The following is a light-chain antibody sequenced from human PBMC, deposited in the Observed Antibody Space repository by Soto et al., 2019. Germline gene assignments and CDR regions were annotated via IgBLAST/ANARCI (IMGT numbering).Light chain of an antibody. CDR2: DSS. J-gene: IGKJ5*01. V-gene: IGKV1-9*01. Sequence: DIQLTQSPSFLSASVEDRVTISCRASYDISSSLAWYQQEPGKPPKLLIYDSSTLQTGVPSRFTGSGSGRKFTLTISGLQFGDSETYFCQQLSHYPYTFGQGTRLEIK. CDR3: QQLSHYPYT. CDR1: YDISSS.